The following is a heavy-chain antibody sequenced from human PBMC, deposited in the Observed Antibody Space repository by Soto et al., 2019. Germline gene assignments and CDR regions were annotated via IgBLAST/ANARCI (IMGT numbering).Heavy chain of an antibody. Sequence: GRSLRLSCAASGFTFNNNAMTWVRQAPGKGMEWVSVITDTGGDSLYADSVKGRFTISRDNFKNTLYLQMNSLRAEDTSIYYCARASGESYPGSRVFDSWGQGTRVTVSS. CDR3: ARASGESYPGSRVFDS. V-gene: IGHV3-23*01. D-gene: IGHD3-10*01. CDR2: ITDTGGDS. CDR1: GFTFNNNA. J-gene: IGHJ4*02.